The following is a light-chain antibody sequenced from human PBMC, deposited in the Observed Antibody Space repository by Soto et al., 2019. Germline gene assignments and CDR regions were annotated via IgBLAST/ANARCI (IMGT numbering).Light chain of an antibody. CDR2: GAS. Sequence: EIVMAQSPATLSVSPGERATLSCRASQSVSINLACYQQKPGQAPRLLIYGASTRATGVPARFSGSGSGTEFTLTISSLQSEDFALYYRQQSYNWPLTFGQGTKVDIK. CDR1: QSVSIN. J-gene: IGKJ1*01. CDR3: QQSYNWPLT. V-gene: IGKV3-15*01.